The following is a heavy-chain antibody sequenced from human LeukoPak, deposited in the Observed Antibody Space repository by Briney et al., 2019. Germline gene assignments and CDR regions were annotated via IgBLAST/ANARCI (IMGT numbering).Heavy chain of an antibody. CDR1: GFTFRSYD. Sequence: GGSLRLSCAASGFTFRSYDMHWVRQAPGKGLEWLSYISGSGSSVYYADSVKGRFTVSRDNAKNSLYLEMNSLRAEDTAVYFCARDYYDSSGYYSLDYWGQGTLVTVSS. CDR2: ISGSGSSV. J-gene: IGHJ4*02. V-gene: IGHV3-48*03. CDR3: ARDYYDSSGYYSLDY. D-gene: IGHD3-22*01.